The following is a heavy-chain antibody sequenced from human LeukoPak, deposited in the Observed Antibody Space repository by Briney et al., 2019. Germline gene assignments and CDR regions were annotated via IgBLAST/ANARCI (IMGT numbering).Heavy chain of an antibody. J-gene: IGHJ6*02. V-gene: IGHV3-73*01. CDR1: GFTFSGSA. CDR2: IRSKANNYAT. Sequence: PGGSLRLSCAASGFTFSGSAIHWVRQASGKGLEWVGHIRSKANNYATAYAASVEGRFTISRDDPKNTAYLQMNSLKTEDTAVYYCTSPIHYGDYDYFYGTDVWGQGTTVTISS. D-gene: IGHD4-17*01. CDR3: TSPIHYGDYDYFYGTDV.